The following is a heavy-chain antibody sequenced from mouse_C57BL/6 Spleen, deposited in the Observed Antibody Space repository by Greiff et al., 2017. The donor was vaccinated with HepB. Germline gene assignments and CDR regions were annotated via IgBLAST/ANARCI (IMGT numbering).Heavy chain of an antibody. J-gene: IGHJ3*01. CDR2: IDPSDSYT. CDR3: ASRSRGAY. CDR1: GYTFTSYW. Sequence: QVQLQQPGAELVKPGASVKLSCKASGYTFTSYWMQWVKQRPGQGLEWIGEIDPSDSYTNYNQKFKGKATLTVDTSSSTAYMQRSSLTSEASAVYYCASRSRGAYWGQGTLVTVSA. V-gene: IGHV1-50*01.